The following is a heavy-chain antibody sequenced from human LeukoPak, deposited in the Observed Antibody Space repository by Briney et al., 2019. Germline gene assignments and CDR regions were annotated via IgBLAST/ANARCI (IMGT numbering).Heavy chain of an antibody. Sequence: SETLSLTCTVSGGSISSSSYYWGWIRQPPGKGLEWIGSIYYSGSTNFNPSLKSRVTISVDTSKNQFSLKLSSVTAADTAVYYCARGSTVTTSPFDYWGQGTLVTVSS. D-gene: IGHD4-17*01. V-gene: IGHV4-39*07. J-gene: IGHJ4*02. CDR2: IYYSGST. CDR1: GGSISSSSYY. CDR3: ARGSTVTTSPFDY.